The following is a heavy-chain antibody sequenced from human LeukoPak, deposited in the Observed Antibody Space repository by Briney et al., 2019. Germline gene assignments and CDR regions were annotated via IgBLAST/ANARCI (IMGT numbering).Heavy chain of an antibody. Sequence: GGSLRLSCAASGFTFSSYWMHWVRQALGKGLVWVSRINSDGSSTSYADSVKGRFTISRDNAKNTLYLQMNSLRAEDTAVYYCARVYYVREGVDYWGQGTLVTVSS. CDR1: GFTFSSYW. CDR2: INSDGSST. J-gene: IGHJ4*02. V-gene: IGHV3-74*01. D-gene: IGHD3-10*02. CDR3: ARVYYVREGVDY.